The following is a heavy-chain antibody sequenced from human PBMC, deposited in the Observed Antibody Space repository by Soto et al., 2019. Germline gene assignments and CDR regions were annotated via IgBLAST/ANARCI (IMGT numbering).Heavy chain of an antibody. CDR2: IIPIFGTA. CDR1: GGTFSSYA. V-gene: IGHV1-69*06. Sequence: SVKVSCKASGGTFSSYAISWVRQAPGQGLEWMGGIIPIFGTANYAQKFQGRVTITADKSTSTAYMELSSLRSEDTAVYYCARDPVCSSTSRSKYYYYGMDVWAQGTTVTVSS. J-gene: IGHJ6*02. CDR3: ARDPVCSSTSRSKYYYYGMDV. D-gene: IGHD2-2*01.